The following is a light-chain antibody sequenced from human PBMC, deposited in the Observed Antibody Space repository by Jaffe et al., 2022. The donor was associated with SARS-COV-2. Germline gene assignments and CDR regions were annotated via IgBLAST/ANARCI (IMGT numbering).Light chain of an antibody. V-gene: IGKV3-15*01. J-gene: IGKJ1*01. Sequence: EIVLTQSPATLSVSPGERATLACRASQSVSSNLAWYQQKPGQAPRLLIFDASIRATGIPARFSGSGSGTVLTLTINSLQSEDSAVYYCQQYNNWPWTFGPGTKVEIK. CDR3: QQYNNWPWT. CDR2: DAS. CDR1: QSVSSN.